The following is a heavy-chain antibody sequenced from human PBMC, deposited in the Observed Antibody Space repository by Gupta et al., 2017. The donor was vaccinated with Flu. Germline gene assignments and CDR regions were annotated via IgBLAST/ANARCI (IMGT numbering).Heavy chain of an antibody. CDR2: ISGSGGRT. CDR3: AKGYYSSTICRPYHYDY. Sequence: MGWVRQGPGKGLEWVSAISGSGGRTYYQDSVKCRITISRDNSNNTLFLQMSSLSADDTAVYYCAKGYYSSTICRPYHYDYWGQGTLVTVFS. D-gene: IGHD2-2*01. V-gene: IGHV3-23*01. J-gene: IGHJ4*02.